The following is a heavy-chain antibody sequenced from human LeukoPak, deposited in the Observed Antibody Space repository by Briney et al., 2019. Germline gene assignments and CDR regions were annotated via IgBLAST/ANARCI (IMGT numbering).Heavy chain of an antibody. V-gene: IGHV4-30-2*01. CDR1: GGSISSGGYS. Sequence: KTSETLSLTCAVSGGSISSGGYSWSWIRQPPGKGLEWIGYIYHSGSTYYNPSLKSRVTISVDRSKNQFSLKLSSVTAADTAVYYCARGRGITMVRGVIPYYFDYWGQGTLVTVSS. CDR2: IYHSGST. CDR3: ARGRGITMVRGVIPYYFDY. D-gene: IGHD3-10*01. J-gene: IGHJ4*02.